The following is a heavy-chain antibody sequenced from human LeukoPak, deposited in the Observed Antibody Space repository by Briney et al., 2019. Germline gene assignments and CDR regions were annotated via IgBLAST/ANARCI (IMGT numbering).Heavy chain of an antibody. J-gene: IGHJ6*04. CDR2: ISSSGSTI. CDR1: GITFSSYE. Sequence: AGGSLRLSCAASGITFSSYEMNWVRRAPGKGLEWVSYISSSGSTIYYADSVKGRFTISRDNAKNSLYLQMNSLRAEDTAVYYCAELGITMIGGVWGKGTTVTISS. D-gene: IGHD3-10*02. CDR3: AELGITMIGGV. V-gene: IGHV3-48*03.